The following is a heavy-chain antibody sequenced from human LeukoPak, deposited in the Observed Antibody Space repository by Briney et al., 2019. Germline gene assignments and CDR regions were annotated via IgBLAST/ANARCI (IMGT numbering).Heavy chain of an antibody. CDR1: GYTFTGYY. J-gene: IGHJ4*02. D-gene: IGHD6-13*01. Sequence: ASVKVSCKASGYTFTGYYMHWVRQAPGQGLEWMGWINPNSGGTNYAQKFQGRVTMTRDTSISTAYMELSRLRSDDTAVYYCAREGGSGIAAAGYDYWGQGTLVTVSS. CDR2: INPNSGGT. V-gene: IGHV1-2*02. CDR3: AREGGSGIAAAGYDY.